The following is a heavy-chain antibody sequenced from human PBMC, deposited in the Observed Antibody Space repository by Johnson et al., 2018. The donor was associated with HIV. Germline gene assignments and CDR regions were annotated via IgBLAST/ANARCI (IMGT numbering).Heavy chain of an antibody. CDR3: AELPGFGDYGDGALDI. CDR1: GFTFSIYG. J-gene: IGHJ3*02. Sequence: QEQLVESGGGLVQPGGSLRLSCAASGFTFSIYGMHWVRQAPGKGLEWVAFIRYDGSNKYYADSVKGRFTISRDNSKNTLYLQMKSLRAEDTAVYYCAELPGFGDYGDGALDIWGQGTMVTVCS. CDR2: IRYDGSNK. V-gene: IGHV3-30*02. D-gene: IGHD4-17*01.